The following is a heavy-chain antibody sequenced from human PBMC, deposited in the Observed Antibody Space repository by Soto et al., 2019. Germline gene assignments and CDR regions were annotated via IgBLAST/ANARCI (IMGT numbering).Heavy chain of an antibody. D-gene: IGHD2-15*01. J-gene: IGHJ6*03. CDR3: ARGPLGYCSGGSCHVFYYMDV. CDR1: GYTFTSYG. V-gene: IGHV1-18*01. CDR2: ISAYNGNT. Sequence: VASVKVSCKASGYTFTSYGISRVRQAPGQGLEWMGWISAYNGNTNYAQKLQGRVTMTTDTSTSTAYMELRSLRSDDTAVYYCARGPLGYCSGGSCHVFYYMDVWGKGTTVTVSS.